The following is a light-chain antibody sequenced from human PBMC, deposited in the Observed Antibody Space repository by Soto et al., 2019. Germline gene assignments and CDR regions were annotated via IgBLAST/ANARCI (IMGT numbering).Light chain of an antibody. CDR3: HQTYTTQWT. CDR1: ESVSNY. CDR2: AAS. J-gene: IGKJ1*01. V-gene: IGKV1-39*01. Sequence: IQMTQSPSSLSASVGDRVIITCRASESVSNYLNWFQHKPGKAPKLLIYAASSLQSGVPSRFSGSGSGTDFTLTISSLQREDFATYYCHQTYTTQWTFGQGTKVEIK.